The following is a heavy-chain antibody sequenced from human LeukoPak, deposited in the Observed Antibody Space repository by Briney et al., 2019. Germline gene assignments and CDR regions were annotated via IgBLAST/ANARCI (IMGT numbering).Heavy chain of an antibody. Sequence: PSETLSLTCAVYGGSFSGYYWSWIRQPPGKGPEWIGEINHSGSTNYNPSLKSRVTISVDTSKNQFSLKLSSVTAADTAVYYCAIRARGGGDPFDPWGQGTLVTVSS. D-gene: IGHD2-21*02. V-gene: IGHV4-34*01. CDR3: AIRARGGGDPFDP. J-gene: IGHJ5*02. CDR2: INHSGST. CDR1: GGSFSGYY.